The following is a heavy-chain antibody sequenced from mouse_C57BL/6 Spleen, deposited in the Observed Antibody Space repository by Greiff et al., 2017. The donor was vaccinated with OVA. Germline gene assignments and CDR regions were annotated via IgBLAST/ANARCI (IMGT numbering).Heavy chain of an antibody. Sequence: QVQLKQSGAELARPGASVKMSCKASGYTFTSYTMHWVKQRPGQGLEWIGYINPSSGYTKYNQKFKDKATLTADKSSSTAYMQLSSLTSEDSAVYYCARESSTVVATDYFDYWGQGTTLTVSS. CDR2: INPSSGYT. J-gene: IGHJ2*01. D-gene: IGHD1-1*01. CDR3: ARESSTVVATDYFDY. CDR1: GYTFTSYT. V-gene: IGHV1-4*01.